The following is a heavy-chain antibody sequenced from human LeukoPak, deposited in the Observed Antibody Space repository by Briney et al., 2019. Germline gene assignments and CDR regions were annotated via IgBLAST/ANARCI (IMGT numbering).Heavy chain of an antibody. CDR1: HLSFTNYW. CDR3: ARAWNFDY. J-gene: IGHJ4*02. Sequence: GLSLKIACQVAHLSFTNYWNGWVRQMPVKFLEWMGIINPGDSDARYSPSFQGQVTISADKSISTAYLQWSSLKASDTAIYYCARAWNFDYWGQGTLVTVSS. CDR2: INPGDSDA. D-gene: IGHD1-1*01. V-gene: IGHV5-51*01.